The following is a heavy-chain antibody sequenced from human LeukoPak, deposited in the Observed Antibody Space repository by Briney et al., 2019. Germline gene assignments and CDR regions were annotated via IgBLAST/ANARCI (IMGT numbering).Heavy chain of an antibody. CDR3: ASLDPIMDV. CDR2: IYYSGST. Sequence: SETLSLTCTVSGGSISSSSYYWGWIRQPPGKGLEWIGSIYYSGSTYYNPSLKSRVTISVDTSKNQFSLKLSSVTAADTAVYYCASLDPIMDVWGQGTTVTVSS. CDR1: GGSISSSSYY. J-gene: IGHJ6*02. V-gene: IGHV4-39*01.